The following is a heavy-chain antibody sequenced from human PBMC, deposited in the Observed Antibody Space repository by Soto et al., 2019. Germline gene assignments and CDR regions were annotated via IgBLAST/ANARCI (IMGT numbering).Heavy chain of an antibody. CDR2: ISGSGGST. J-gene: IGHJ4*02. D-gene: IGHD3-9*01. Sequence: EVQLLESGGGLVQPGGSLRLSCAASGFTFSSYAMSWVRQAPGKGPEWVSAISGSGGSTYYADSVKGRFTISRDNSKNTLYLQMNSLRAEDTAVYYCAKNLRYFDAFFDYWGQGTLVTVSS. CDR3: AKNLRYFDAFFDY. CDR1: GFTFSSYA. V-gene: IGHV3-23*01.